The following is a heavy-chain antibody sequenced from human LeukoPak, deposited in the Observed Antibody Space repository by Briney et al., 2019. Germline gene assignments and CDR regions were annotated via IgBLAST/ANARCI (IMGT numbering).Heavy chain of an antibody. V-gene: IGHV1-24*01. CDR1: GYTLTELS. J-gene: IGHJ4*02. Sequence: ASVKVSCKVSGYTLTELSMHWVRQAPGKGLEWMGGFDPEDGETIYAQKFQGRVTMTEDTSTDTAYKELSSLRSEDTAVYYCATVRRWRVSSSEYYFDYWGQGTLVTVSS. D-gene: IGHD6-13*01. CDR3: ATVRRWRVSSSEYYFDY. CDR2: FDPEDGET.